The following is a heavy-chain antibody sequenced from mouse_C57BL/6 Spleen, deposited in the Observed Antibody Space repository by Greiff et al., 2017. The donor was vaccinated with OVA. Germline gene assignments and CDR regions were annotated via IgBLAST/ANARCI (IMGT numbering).Heavy chain of an antibody. J-gene: IGHJ3*01. CDR2: IYPGSGST. V-gene: IGHV1-55*01. CDR3: ARRPLYDGYYVWFAY. CDR1: GYTFTSYW. Sequence: QVQLQQPGAELVKPGASVKMSCKASGYTFTSYWITWVKQRPGQGLEWIGDIYPGSGSTNYNEKFKSKATLTVDTSSSTAYMQLSSLTSEDSAVYYSARRPLYDGYYVWFAYWGQGTLVTVSA. D-gene: IGHD2-3*01.